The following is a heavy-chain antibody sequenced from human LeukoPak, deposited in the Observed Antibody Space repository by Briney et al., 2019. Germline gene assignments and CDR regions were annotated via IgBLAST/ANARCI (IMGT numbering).Heavy chain of an antibody. CDR3: ANDPLNYYYYYMDV. Sequence: PGGSLRLSCAASGFTFSSYGMHWVRQAPGKGLEWVAFIRYDGSNKYYADSVKGRFTISRDNSKNTLYLQMNSLRAEDTAVYYCANDPLNYYYYYMDVWGKGTTVTVSS. CDR1: GFTFSSYG. V-gene: IGHV3-30*02. J-gene: IGHJ6*03. CDR2: IRYDGSNK.